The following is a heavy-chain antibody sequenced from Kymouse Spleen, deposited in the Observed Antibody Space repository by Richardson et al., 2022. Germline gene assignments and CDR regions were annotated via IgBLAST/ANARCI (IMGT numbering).Heavy chain of an antibody. J-gene: IGHJ3*02. D-gene: IGHD2-2*02. Sequence: QVQLQQWGAGLLKPSETLSLTCAVYGGSFSGYYWSWIRQPPGKGLEWIGEINHSGSTNYNPSLKSRVTISVDTSKNQFSLKLSSVTAADTAVYYCARGSGYCSSTSCYGAFDIWGQGTMVTVSS. CDR2: INHSGST. V-gene: IGHV4-34*01. CDR1: GGSFSGYY. CDR3: ARGSGYCSSTSCYGAFDI.